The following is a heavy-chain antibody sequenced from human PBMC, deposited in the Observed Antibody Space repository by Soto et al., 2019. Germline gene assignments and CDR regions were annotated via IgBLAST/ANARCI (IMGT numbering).Heavy chain of an antibody. Sequence: SVILSLTCAVYGGSSSGYYWIWIRQPPGKGLEWIGEINHSGSTNYNPSLKSRVTISVDTSKNQFSLKLSSVTAADTAVYYCARGVETIFGVAPPRTPGVRYYMDVWGKGTTVTVSS. J-gene: IGHJ6*03. CDR1: GGSSSGYY. CDR3: ARGVETIFGVAPPRTPGVRYYMDV. V-gene: IGHV4-34*01. CDR2: INHSGST. D-gene: IGHD3-3*01.